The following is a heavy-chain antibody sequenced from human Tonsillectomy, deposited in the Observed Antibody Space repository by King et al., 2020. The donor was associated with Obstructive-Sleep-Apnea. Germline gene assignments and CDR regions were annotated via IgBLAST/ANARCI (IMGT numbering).Heavy chain of an antibody. Sequence: VQLQESGPGLVKPSETLSLTCTVSGYSIRGDYYWGWIRQPPGKGLEWIGSVFHSGCTYYNPSLRSRFTISVDTSKNQFSLKLSSVTAADTAVYYCARAPGRYFHDSSGSYSYFDYWGQGTLVTVSS. CDR3: ARAPGRYFHDSSGSYSYFDY. CDR1: GYSIRGDYY. CDR2: VFHSGCT. D-gene: IGHD3-22*01. J-gene: IGHJ4*02. V-gene: IGHV4-38-2*02.